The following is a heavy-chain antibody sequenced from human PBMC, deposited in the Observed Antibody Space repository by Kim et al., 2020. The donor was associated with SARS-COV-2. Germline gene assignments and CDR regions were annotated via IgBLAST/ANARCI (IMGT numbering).Heavy chain of an antibody. V-gene: IGHV3-30*04. Sequence: GGSLRLSCAASGFTFSSYAMYWVRQAPGKGLEWVAVISYDGSNKYYADSVKGRFTISRDNSKNTLYLQMNSLRAEDTAVYYCARTYSSGWYNRGAIDYWGQGTLVTVSS. CDR1: GFTFSSYA. D-gene: IGHD6-19*01. CDR3: ARTYSSGWYNRGAIDY. J-gene: IGHJ4*02. CDR2: ISYDGSNK.